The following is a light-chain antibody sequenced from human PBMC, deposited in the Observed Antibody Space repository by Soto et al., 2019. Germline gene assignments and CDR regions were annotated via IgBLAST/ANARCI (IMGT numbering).Light chain of an antibody. J-gene: IGKJ2*02. CDR3: QQRAKWPST. CDR1: QSVDRY. Sequence: EVVLTQSPXXXSXXPXEXATLSCRASQSVDRYVAWYQQKVGQAPRLLIYDAYTRATGVGARFTGSGSATDFSLTITSLEPEDFAVYYCQQRAKWPSTFGPGTKVDIK. V-gene: IGKV3-11*01. CDR2: DAY.